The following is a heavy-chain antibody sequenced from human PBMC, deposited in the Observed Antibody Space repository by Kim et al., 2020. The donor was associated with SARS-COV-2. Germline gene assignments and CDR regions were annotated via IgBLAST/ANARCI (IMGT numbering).Heavy chain of an antibody. CDR3: ARERGYCTGGTCYPTGM. CDR1: GFSFSSYG. Sequence: GGSLRLSCAASGFSFSSYGMHWVRQAPGKGLEWVAVISYDGSHQFYVDSMKGRFTISRDNSKNTLDLQINSLRPEDTAVYYCARERGYCTGGTCYPTGM. CDR2: ISYDGSHQ. J-gene: IGHJ6*01. D-gene: IGHD2-15*01. V-gene: IGHV3-30*03.